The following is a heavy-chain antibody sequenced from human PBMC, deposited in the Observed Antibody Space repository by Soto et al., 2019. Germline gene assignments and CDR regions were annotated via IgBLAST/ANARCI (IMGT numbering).Heavy chain of an antibody. V-gene: IGHV3-66*01. J-gene: IGHJ2*01. Sequence: EVQLVESGGGLVQPGGSLRLSCAASGFTVSSNYMSWVRQAPGKGLEWVSVIYSGGSTYYADSVKGRFTISRDNSKNTLYLQMNSLRAEDTAVYYFARVQSGTYWYFDLWGRGTLVTVSS. D-gene: IGHD3-3*01. CDR1: GFTVSSNY. CDR2: IYSGGST. CDR3: ARVQSGTYWYFDL.